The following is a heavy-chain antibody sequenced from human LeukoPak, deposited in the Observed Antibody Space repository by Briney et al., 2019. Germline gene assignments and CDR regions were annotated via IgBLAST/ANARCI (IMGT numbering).Heavy chain of an antibody. J-gene: IGHJ4*02. CDR2: ISSSGSTI. D-gene: IGHD1-26*01. V-gene: IGHV3-48*03. CDR1: GFTLSSYE. CDR3: AKDWELLSY. Sequence: PGGSLRLSCAASGFTLSSYEMNWVRQAPGKGLEWVSYISSSGSTIYYADSVKGRFTISRDNSKNTLYLQMNSLRAEDTAVYYCAKDWELLSYWGQGTLVTVSS.